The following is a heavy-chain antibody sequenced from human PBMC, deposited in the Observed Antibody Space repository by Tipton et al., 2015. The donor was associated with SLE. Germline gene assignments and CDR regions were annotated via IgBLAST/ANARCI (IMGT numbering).Heavy chain of an antibody. J-gene: IGHJ3*02. CDR3: ARVGPYHSSGYFHDAFDI. V-gene: IGHV4-38-2*01. Sequence: TLSLTCAVSGYSISSGYYWSWIRQPPGKGLEWIGEINHSGSTNYNPSLKSRVTISVDTSTNQFSLNLNSVTAADTAVYYCARVGPYHSSGYFHDAFDIWGQGTMVTVSS. CDR1: GYSISSGYY. D-gene: IGHD3-22*01. CDR2: INHSGST.